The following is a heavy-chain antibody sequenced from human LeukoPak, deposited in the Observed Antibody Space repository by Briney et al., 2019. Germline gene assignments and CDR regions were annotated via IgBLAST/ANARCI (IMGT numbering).Heavy chain of an antibody. CDR2: IYRSGAT. D-gene: IGHD3-22*01. V-gene: IGHV4/OR15-8*01. Sequence: ETLSLTCTVSGDSFSSNNYWTWVRQPPGKGLEWIGEIYRSGATNYNPSLRSRVTVSLDKSKNQFSLRLNSVTAADTAIYYCARNAGYSDLNYWGQGVLVTVSS. CDR1: GDSFSSNNY. CDR3: ARNAGYSDLNY. J-gene: IGHJ4*02.